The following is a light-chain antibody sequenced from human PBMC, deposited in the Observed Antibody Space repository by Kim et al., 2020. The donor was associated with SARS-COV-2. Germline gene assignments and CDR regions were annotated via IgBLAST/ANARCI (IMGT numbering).Light chain of an antibody. J-gene: IGLJ2*01. CDR2: KDS. CDR1: VLAKKY. CDR3: YSAADNNVV. V-gene: IGLV3-27*01. Sequence: SVCPGQTARITSSGDVLAKKYARWFQQKPGQAPVLVIYKDSERPSGIPERFSGSSSGTTVTLTISGAQVEDEADYYCYSAADNNVVFGGGTQLTVL.